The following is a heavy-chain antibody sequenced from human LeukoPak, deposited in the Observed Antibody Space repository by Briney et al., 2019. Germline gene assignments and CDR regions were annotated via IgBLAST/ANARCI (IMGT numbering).Heavy chain of an antibody. CDR2: IYYSGST. D-gene: IGHD6-19*01. V-gene: IGHV4-39*01. CDR3: ARGYTSGPSFDC. J-gene: IGHJ4*02. CDR1: GGSISSSSYY. Sequence: PSETLSLTCTVSGGSISSSSYYWGWIRQPPGKGLEWIGSIYYSGSTYYNPSLKSRVTISVDTSKNQFSLEMTSVTAADTAVYFCARGYTSGPSFDCWGQGTLVTVSS.